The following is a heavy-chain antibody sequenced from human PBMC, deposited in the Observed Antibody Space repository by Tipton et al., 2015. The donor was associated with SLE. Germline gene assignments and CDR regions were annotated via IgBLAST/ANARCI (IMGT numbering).Heavy chain of an antibody. V-gene: IGHV4-39*06. Sequence: TLSLTCTVSGVSISNSNYYWGWIRQSPGKGPAWIGSIYYEGTTYYSPSLKSRVTISVDTSKNQFALRLRSVTAADTAVYYCARPDYCAGGTCYLDWGQGILVTVS. CDR2: IYYEGTT. CDR1: GVSISNSNYY. J-gene: IGHJ4*02. D-gene: IGHD2-8*02. CDR3: ARPDYCAGGTCYLD.